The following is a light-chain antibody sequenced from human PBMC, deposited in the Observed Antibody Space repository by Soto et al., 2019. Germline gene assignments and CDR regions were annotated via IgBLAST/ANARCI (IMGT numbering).Light chain of an antibody. J-gene: IGKJ5*01. CDR2: DAS. Sequence: EIVMTQSPGTLSVSPGERVTLSCRASQSVRSKLAWYQQKPGQAPRLLIYDASTRATGIQARFSGSVSGTEFTLTISSLQSEDFAVYYCQQYNNWPPITFGQGTRLEIK. V-gene: IGKV3-15*01. CDR3: QQYNNWPPIT. CDR1: QSVRSK.